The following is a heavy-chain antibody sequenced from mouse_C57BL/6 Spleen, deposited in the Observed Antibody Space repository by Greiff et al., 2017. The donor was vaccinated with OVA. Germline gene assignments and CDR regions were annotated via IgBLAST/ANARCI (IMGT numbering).Heavy chain of an antibody. V-gene: IGHV1-63*01. CDR2: IYPGGGYT. CDR1: GYTFTNYW. CDR3: ARGANFYFDY. J-gene: IGHJ2*01. Sequence: QVQLQQSGAELVRPGTSVKMSCKASGYTFTNYWIGWAKQRPGHGLEWIGDIYPGGGYTNYNEKFKGKATLTADKSYSTAYMQFSSLTSDDSAIYYCARGANFYFDYWGQGTTLTVSS. D-gene: IGHD4-1*01.